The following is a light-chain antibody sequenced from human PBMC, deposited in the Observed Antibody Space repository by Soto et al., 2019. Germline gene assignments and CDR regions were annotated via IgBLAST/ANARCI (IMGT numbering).Light chain of an antibody. CDR3: QQYNTYST. CDR1: QSISSY. Sequence: DIQMTQSPSSLSASVGERVTITCRASQSISSYLNWYQQKPGKAPKLLIYAASSLQSGVPSRFSGSGSGTEFTLTISSLQPDDFATYYCQQYNTYSTFGQGTKVDIK. V-gene: IGKV1-39*01. J-gene: IGKJ1*01. CDR2: AAS.